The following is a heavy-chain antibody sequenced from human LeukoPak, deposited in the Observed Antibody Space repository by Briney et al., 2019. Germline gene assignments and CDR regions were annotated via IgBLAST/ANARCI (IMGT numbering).Heavy chain of an antibody. CDR2: ISSSSSYI. V-gene: IGHV3-21*01. CDR3: ASGLAFDP. Sequence: PGGSLRLSCAASGFTFSSYTMNWVRQAPGKGLEWVSSISSSSSYIYYADSVKGRFTISRDNAKNSLPLQMNSLRVEDTAVYYCASGLAFDPWGQGTLVTVSS. CDR1: GFTFSSYT. J-gene: IGHJ5*02. D-gene: IGHD6-6*01.